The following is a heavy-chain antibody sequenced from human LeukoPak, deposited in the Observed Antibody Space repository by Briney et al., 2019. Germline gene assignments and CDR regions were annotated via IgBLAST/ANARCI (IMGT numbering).Heavy chain of an antibody. CDR1: GYTFTNYY. J-gene: IGHJ4*02. CDR2: THPNDGDT. V-gene: IGHV1-46*01. Sequence: ASVKVSCKASGYTFTNYYMHWVRQAPGQGLEWMGLTHPNDGDTKYTQEFQDRVTMTRDTSTSTVYMELSSLRSEDTAVYYCATYTQSGAQGVSDYWGQGTLVTVSS. D-gene: IGHD3-10*01. CDR3: ATYTQSGAQGVSDY.